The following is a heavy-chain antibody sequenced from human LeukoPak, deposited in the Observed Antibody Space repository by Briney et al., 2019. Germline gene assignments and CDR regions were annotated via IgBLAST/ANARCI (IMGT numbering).Heavy chain of an antibody. V-gene: IGHV3-23*01. Sequence: QTGGSLRLSCAASGFTFSSYAMNWVRQAPGKGLEWVSYISGSGLSTYYADSVKGRFTISRDNSKNTLYLQMNSLRAEDTAVYYCAKLPGDYGPYWGQGTLVTVSS. CDR1: GFTFSSYA. CDR2: ISGSGLST. D-gene: IGHD4-17*01. CDR3: AKLPGDYGPY. J-gene: IGHJ4*02.